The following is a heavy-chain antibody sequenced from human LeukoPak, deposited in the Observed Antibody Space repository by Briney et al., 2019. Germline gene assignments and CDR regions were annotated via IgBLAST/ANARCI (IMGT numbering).Heavy chain of an antibody. CDR3: AAANTDTAPTANFDY. Sequence: SVKVSCKASGLTFTSSAVQWVRQARGQRLEWIGWIVVGSGNTNYAQKFQERVTITRDMSTSTAYMELSSLRSEDTAVYYCAAANTDTAPTANFDYWGQGTLVTVSS. V-gene: IGHV1-58*01. CDR2: IVVGSGNT. CDR1: GLTFTSSA. D-gene: IGHD5-18*01. J-gene: IGHJ4*02.